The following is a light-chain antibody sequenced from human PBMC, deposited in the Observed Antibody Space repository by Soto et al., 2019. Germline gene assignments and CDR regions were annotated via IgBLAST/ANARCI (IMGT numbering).Light chain of an antibody. CDR2: LEGSGSY. J-gene: IGLJ3*02. CDR3: ETWDSNIHWV. V-gene: IGLV4-60*02. Sequence: QSVLTQSSSASASLGSSVKLTCTLSSGHSSYIIAWHQQQPGKAPRYLMKLEGSGSYNKGSGVPDRFSGSSSGADRYPTISNLQFEDEADYYCETWDSNIHWVFGGGTKLTVL. CDR1: SGHSSYI.